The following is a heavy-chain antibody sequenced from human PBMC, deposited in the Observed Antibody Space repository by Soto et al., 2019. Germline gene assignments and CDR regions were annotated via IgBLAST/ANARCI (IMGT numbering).Heavy chain of an antibody. Sequence: SETLSLTCTVSGGSISSGGYYWSWIRQHPGKGLEWIGYVYYSGSTYYNPSLKSRVTISVDTSKNQFSLKLSSVTAADTAVYYCARDIVVVPAAMPFLYYYGMDVWGQGTTVTVSS. J-gene: IGHJ6*02. D-gene: IGHD2-2*01. V-gene: IGHV4-31*03. CDR3: ARDIVVVPAAMPFLYYYGMDV. CDR1: GGSISSGGYY. CDR2: VYYSGST.